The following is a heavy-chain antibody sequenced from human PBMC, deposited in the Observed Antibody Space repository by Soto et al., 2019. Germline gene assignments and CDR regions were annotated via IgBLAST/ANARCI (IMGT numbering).Heavy chain of an antibody. Sequence: GGSLRLSCAASGFTFSSYSMNWVRQAPGKGLEWVSSISSSSSYIYYADSVKGRFTISRDNAKNSLYLQMNSLRAEDTAVYYYARVPHGSKVVTEGYWGQGTLVTVSS. V-gene: IGHV3-21*01. D-gene: IGHD2-15*01. CDR3: ARVPHGSKVVTEGY. CDR2: ISSSSSYI. CDR1: GFTFSSYS. J-gene: IGHJ4*02.